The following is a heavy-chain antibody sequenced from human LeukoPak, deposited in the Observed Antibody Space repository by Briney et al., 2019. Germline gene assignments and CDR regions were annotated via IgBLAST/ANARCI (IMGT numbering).Heavy chain of an antibody. Sequence: PSETLSLTCSFSGGSINNYYWSWIRQPPGKGLEWIGYIYYSGSTNYNPSLKSRVTISVDTSKNQFSLKLNSVTAADTAVYYCARGHHEGWFDSWGQGTLVIVSS. J-gene: IGHJ5*01. V-gene: IGHV4-59*01. CDR2: IYYSGST. CDR1: GGSINNYY. CDR3: ARGHHEGWFDS.